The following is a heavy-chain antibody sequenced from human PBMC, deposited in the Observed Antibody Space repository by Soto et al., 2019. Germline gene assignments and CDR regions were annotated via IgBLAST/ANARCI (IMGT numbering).Heavy chain of an antibody. CDR1: DCAISSSSYY. J-gene: IGHJ5*02. CDR3: ARHDGRAARPNWFDP. CDR2: VYYNGNI. Sequence: PSETLSLTCSVSDCAISSSSYYWGWIRQPPGKGLEWIGSVYYNGNIYYNPSLKSRVTISEDTSKNQFSLKLSSVTAADTAVYYCARHDGRAARPNWFDPWGQGILVTVSS. V-gene: IGHV4-39*01. D-gene: IGHD6-6*01.